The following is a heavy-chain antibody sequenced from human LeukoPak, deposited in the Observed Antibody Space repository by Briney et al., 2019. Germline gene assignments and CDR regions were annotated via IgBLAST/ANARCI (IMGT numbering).Heavy chain of an antibody. CDR2: ISSSISYI. CDR1: GFTFSIYS. J-gene: IGHJ4*02. CDR3: ARENCTNGVCYTVFDY. V-gene: IGHV3-21*01. D-gene: IGHD2-8*01. Sequence: GGSLRLSCAASGFTFSIYSMNWVRQAPGKGLEWVSSISSSISYIYYADPLKGRFTISRDNAKNPLYLKMNSLRAEDTAVYYCARENCTNGVCYTVFDYWGQGTLVTVSS.